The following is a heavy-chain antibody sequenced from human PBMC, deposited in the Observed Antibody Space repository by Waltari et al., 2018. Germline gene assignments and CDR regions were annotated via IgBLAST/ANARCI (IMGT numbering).Heavy chain of an antibody. CDR2: IWYDGSNK. J-gene: IGHJ4*02. Sequence: QVQLVESGGGVVQPGRSLRLSCAASGFTFSSYGMHWVRQAPGTGLEWVAVIWYDGSNKYYADSVKGRFTISRDNSKNTLYLQMNSLRAEDTAVYYCARELPSYDSSGYSRGPFDYWGQGTLVTVSS. V-gene: IGHV3-33*01. CDR1: GFTFSSYG. D-gene: IGHD3-22*01. CDR3: ARELPSYDSSGYSRGPFDY.